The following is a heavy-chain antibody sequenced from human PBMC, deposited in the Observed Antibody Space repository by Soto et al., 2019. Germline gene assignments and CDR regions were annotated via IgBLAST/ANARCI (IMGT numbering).Heavy chain of an antibody. J-gene: IGHJ6*02. CDR1: GFTFSKYG. V-gene: IGHV3-7*01. Sequence: PGGSLRLSCAASGFTFSKYGMHWVRQAPGKGLEWVANIKQDGSEKYYVDSVKGRFTISRDNAKNSLYLQMNSLRAEDTAVYYCARDRYSYYDFWSGSLPYYYFGMDVWGQGTTVTVSS. CDR3: ARDRYSYYDFWSGSLPYYYFGMDV. CDR2: IKQDGSEK. D-gene: IGHD3-3*01.